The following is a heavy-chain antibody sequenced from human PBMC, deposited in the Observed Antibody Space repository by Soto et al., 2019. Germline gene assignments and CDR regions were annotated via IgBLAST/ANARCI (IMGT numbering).Heavy chain of an antibody. CDR2: IKDRGDGGST. CDR1: GFTFTRAW. V-gene: IGHV3-15*01. D-gene: IGHD2-2*01. Sequence: EVPLVESGGGLVTPGGPLRLSCAASGFTFTRAWMTWVRQAPWKGLEWVARIKDRGDGGSTDYAPPLKGRFTISRDDSGHILYLHMSSLKTEDTAVYYCTTDSAISEVPAVGYWGQGTLVTVSS. J-gene: IGHJ4*02. CDR3: TTDSAISEVPAVGY.